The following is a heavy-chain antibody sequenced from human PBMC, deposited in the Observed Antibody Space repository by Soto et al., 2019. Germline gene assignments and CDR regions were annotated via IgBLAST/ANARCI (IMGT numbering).Heavy chain of an antibody. CDR2: IIPIFGTA. CDR3: ARDVNYYDSSGYPAQHDAFDI. D-gene: IGHD3-22*01. CDR1: GGTFSSYA. Sequence: ASVKVSCKASGGTFSSYAISWVRQAPGQGLEWMGGIIPIFGTANYAQKFQGRVTITADKSTSTAYMELSSLRSEDTAVYYCARDVNYYDSSGYPAQHDAFDIWGQGTMVTVSS. J-gene: IGHJ3*02. V-gene: IGHV1-69*06.